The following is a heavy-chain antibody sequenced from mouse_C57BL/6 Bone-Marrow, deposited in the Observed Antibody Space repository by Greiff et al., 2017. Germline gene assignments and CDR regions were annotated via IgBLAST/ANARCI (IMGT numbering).Heavy chain of an antibody. J-gene: IGHJ4*01. V-gene: IGHV5-17*01. Sequence: EVKVVESGGGLVKPGGSLKLSCAASGFTFSDYGMHWVRQAPEKGLEWVAYISSGSSTIYYADTVKGRFTISRDNAKNTLFLQMTSLRSEDTAMYYCARRSNDAMDYWGQGTSVTVSS. CDR2: ISSGSSTI. D-gene: IGHD2-5*01. CDR3: ARRSNDAMDY. CDR1: GFTFSDYG.